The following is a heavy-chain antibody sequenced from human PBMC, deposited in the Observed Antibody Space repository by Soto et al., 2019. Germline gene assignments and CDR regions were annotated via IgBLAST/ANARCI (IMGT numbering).Heavy chain of an antibody. Sequence: SVKVSCKASGGTFSSYAISWVRQAPGQGLEWMGGIIPIFGTANYAQKFQGRVTITADESTSTAYMELSSLRSEDTAVYYCARGPLITVTTSYDPAPVQYYFDYWGQGTLVTVSS. CDR1: GGTFSSYA. CDR3: ARGPLITVTTSYDPAPVQYYFDY. J-gene: IGHJ4*02. CDR2: IIPIFGTA. D-gene: IGHD4-4*01. V-gene: IGHV1-69*13.